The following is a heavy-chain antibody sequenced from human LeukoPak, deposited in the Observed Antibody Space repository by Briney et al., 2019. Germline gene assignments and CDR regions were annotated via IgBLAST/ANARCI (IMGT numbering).Heavy chain of an antibody. CDR2: ISYDGSNK. D-gene: IGHD6-19*01. V-gene: IGHV3-30*04. Sequence: PGGSLRLSCAASGFTFSSYAMHWVRQAPGKGLEWVAVISYDGSNKYYADSVKGRFTISRDNSKNTLYLQMNSLRAEDTAVYYCARVRQWLVTQYYFDYWGQGTLVTVSS. J-gene: IGHJ4*02. CDR1: GFTFSSYA. CDR3: ARVRQWLVTQYYFDY.